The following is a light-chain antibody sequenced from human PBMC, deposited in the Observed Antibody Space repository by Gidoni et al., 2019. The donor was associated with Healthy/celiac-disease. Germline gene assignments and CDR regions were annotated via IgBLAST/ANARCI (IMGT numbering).Light chain of an antibody. Sequence: DIQMTQSPSSLSASVGDRGTITCQASQDISNYINWYQQKPGKAPKLLIYDASNLETGVPSRFSGSGSGTDFTFTISSLQPEDIATYYCQQYDNLPLTFGGXTKVEIK. CDR2: DAS. V-gene: IGKV1-33*01. J-gene: IGKJ4*01. CDR1: QDISNY. CDR3: QQYDNLPLT.